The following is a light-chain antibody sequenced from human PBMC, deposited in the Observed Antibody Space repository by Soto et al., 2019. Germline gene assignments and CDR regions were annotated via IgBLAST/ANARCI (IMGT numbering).Light chain of an antibody. J-gene: IGKJ4*01. V-gene: IGKV1-13*02. Sequence: AVQLTQSPSSLSASVGDRVTIPCRTSQDLNTSLAWYHQKPGKAPKLLIYDASTLESGVPSRFSSRGSGTDFTLTITSLQPEDFATYYCQQFQTYPLTFGGGTNVEIK. CDR2: DAS. CDR1: QDLNTS. CDR3: QQFQTYPLT.